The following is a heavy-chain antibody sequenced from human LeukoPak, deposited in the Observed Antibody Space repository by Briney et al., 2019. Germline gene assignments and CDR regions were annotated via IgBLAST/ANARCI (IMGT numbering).Heavy chain of an antibody. CDR1: GGTFISYA. D-gene: IGHD2-21*02. J-gene: IGHJ5*02. CDR2: IIPIFGTA. Sequence: SVKVSCKASGGTFISYAISWVRQAPGQGLEWMGRIIPIFGTANYAQKFQGRVTITTDESTSTAYMELSSLRSEDTAVYYCASLPGDIVVVTASRNSNNWFDPWGQGTLVTVSS. CDR3: ASLPGDIVVVTASRNSNNWFDP. V-gene: IGHV1-69*05.